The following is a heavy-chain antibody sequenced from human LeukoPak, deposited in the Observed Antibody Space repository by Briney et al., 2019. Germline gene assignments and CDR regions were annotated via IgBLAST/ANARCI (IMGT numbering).Heavy chain of an antibody. CDR1: GGSISSSSYY. CDR2: IYYSGST. CDR3: ARPVGPRAAAGAFDY. J-gene: IGHJ4*02. D-gene: IGHD6-13*01. Sequence: SETLSLTCTVSGGSISSSSYYWRWIRQPPGKGLEWIASIYYSGSTYYNPSLKSRVTISVDTSKNQFSLKLSSVTAADTAVYYCARPVGPRAAAGAFDYWGQGTLVTVSS. V-gene: IGHV4-39*01.